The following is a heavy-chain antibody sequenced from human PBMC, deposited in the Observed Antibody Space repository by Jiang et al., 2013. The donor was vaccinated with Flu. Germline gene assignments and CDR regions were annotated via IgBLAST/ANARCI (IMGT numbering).Heavy chain of an antibody. CDR1: NSAA. V-gene: IGHV6-1*01. D-gene: IGHD4-23*01. Sequence: NSAAWNWIRQSPSRGLEWLGRTYYRSKWYNDYAVSVKSRITINPDTSKNQFSLQLNSVTPEDTAVYYCARASDDYGGNGAFDIWGQGTMVTVSS. CDR2: TYYRSKWYN. CDR3: ARASDDYGGNGAFDI. J-gene: IGHJ3*02.